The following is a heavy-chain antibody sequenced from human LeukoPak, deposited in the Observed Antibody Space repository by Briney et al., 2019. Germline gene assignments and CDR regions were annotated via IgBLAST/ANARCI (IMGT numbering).Heavy chain of an antibody. V-gene: IGHV1-2*02. CDR2: INPNSGGT. Sequence: ATVKVSCKASGYTFTGYYMHWVGQAPGQGLGWMGWINPNSGGTNYAQKFQGRVTMTRDTSISTAYMELSRLRSDDTAVYYCARDRILYNWFDPWGQGTLVTVSS. CDR1: GYTFTGYY. CDR3: ARDRILYNWFDP. J-gene: IGHJ5*02.